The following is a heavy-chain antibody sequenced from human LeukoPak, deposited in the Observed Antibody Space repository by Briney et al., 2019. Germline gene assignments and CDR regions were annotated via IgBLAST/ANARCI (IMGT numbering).Heavy chain of an antibody. CDR1: GFIFRTSG. D-gene: IGHD3-10*01. J-gene: IGHJ4*02. Sequence: GGSLSLSCAASGFIFRTSGMNWVRQARGKGLEWVSYISRCGTTISCAQSVKGRFTITRDKAQDSLTLHMYTLRADDTAVYCAKALGTAMVRGVIDYWGQGTPVTVSS. CDR3: AKALGTAMVRGVIDY. V-gene: IGHV3-48*01. CDR2: ISRCGTTI.